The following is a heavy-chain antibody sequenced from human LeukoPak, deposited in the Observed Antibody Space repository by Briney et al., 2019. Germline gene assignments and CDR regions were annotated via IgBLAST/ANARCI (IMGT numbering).Heavy chain of an antibody. J-gene: IGHJ6*02. CDR2: ISYDGSNK. CDR3: ARDTGSSSWYYYYYGMDV. V-gene: IGHV3-30-3*01. D-gene: IGHD6-13*01. CDR1: GFTFSSYA. Sequence: GRSLRLSCAASGFTFSSYAMHWVRQAPGKGLEWVAVISYDGSNKYYADSVKGRFTISRDNSKNTLYLQMNSLRAEDTAVYYCARDTGSSSWYYYYYGMDVWGQGTTVTVSS.